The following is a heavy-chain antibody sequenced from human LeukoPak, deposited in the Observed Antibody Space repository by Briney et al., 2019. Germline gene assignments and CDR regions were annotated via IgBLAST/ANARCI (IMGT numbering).Heavy chain of an antibody. V-gene: IGHV3-53*05. CDR1: GFSVRTTY. CDR3: AKDSSVYYYDSRNLDY. D-gene: IGHD3-22*01. Sequence: GGSLRLSCAASGFSVRTTYMSWVRQAPGKGLEWVSVLYTGGGTDHADSVKGRFTISRDNSKNTLYMQMNSLRGEDTAVYHCAKDSSVYYYDSRNLDYWGQGTLVTVSS. CDR2: LYTGGGT. J-gene: IGHJ4*02.